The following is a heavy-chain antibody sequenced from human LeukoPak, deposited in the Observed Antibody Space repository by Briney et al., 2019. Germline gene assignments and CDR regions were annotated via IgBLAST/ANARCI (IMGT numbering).Heavy chain of an antibody. CDR1: GGSFSGYY. CDR2: INHSGST. Sequence: PSETLSLTCAVYGGSFSGYYWSWIRQPPGKGLEWIGEINHSGSTNYNPSLKSRVTISVDTSKNQFSLKLSSATAADTAVYYCASYNCGGDCYLDYWGQGTLVTVSS. J-gene: IGHJ4*02. CDR3: ASYNCGGDCYLDY. V-gene: IGHV4-34*01. D-gene: IGHD2-21*02.